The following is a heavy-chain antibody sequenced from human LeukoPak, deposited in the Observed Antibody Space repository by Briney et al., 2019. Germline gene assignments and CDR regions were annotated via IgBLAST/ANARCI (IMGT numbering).Heavy chain of an antibody. D-gene: IGHD2-2*01. CDR1: GFTFDDYA. J-gene: IGHJ4*02. V-gene: IGHV3-9*01. Sequence: PGGSLRLSCAASGFTFDDYAMHWVRQAPGKGLEWVSGISWNSGSIGYADSVKGRFTISRDNAKNSLYLQMNSLRAEDTALYYCAKGTGYCSSTSCYFGYWGQGTLVTVSS. CDR2: ISWNSGSI. CDR3: AKGTGYCSSTSCYFGY.